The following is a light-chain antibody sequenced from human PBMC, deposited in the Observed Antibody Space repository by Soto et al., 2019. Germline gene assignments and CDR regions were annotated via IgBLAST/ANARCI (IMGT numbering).Light chain of an antibody. J-gene: IGKJ3*01. V-gene: IGKV3-15*01. CDR2: GAS. CDR1: QSVSSSY. Sequence: ELVFQPSPGILSLPYVHRATLSRGSRQSVSSSYLAWYQKKPGQAPRLLIYGASTRATGIPARFSGSGSGTEFTLTISRLQSEDFAVYDCQQYNNWPPLTGGPGTKVDIK. CDR3: QQYNNWPPLT.